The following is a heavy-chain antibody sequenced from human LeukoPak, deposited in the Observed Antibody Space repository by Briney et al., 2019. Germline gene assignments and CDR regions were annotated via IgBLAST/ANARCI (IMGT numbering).Heavy chain of an antibody. CDR2: ISYDGSSK. Sequence: PGGSLRLSCAASGFTFSSYAMHWVRQAPGKGLEWVAVISYDGSSKYYADSVKGRFTISRDNSKNTLYLQMNSLRAEDTALYYCAKDRVTLGGGRGAFDIWGQGTMVTVSS. D-gene: IGHD2-15*01. CDR3: AKDRVTLGGGRGAFDI. J-gene: IGHJ3*02. V-gene: IGHV3-30*04. CDR1: GFTFSSYA.